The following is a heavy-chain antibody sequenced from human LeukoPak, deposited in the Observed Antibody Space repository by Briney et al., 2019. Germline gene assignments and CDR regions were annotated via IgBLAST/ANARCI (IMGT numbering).Heavy chain of an antibody. V-gene: IGHV3-64*01. Sequence: GGSLRLSCAASGFTFSSYAMHWVRQAPGKGLEYVSAISSNGGSTYYANSVKGRFTISRDNSKNTLYLQMGSLRAEDMAVYYCARDAAAAGSAFDIWGQGTMVTVSS. J-gene: IGHJ3*02. D-gene: IGHD6-13*01. CDR3: ARDAAAAGSAFDI. CDR2: ISSNGGST. CDR1: GFTFSSYA.